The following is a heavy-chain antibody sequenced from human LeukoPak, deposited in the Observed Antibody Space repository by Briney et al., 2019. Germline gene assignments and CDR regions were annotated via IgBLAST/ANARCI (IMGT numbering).Heavy chain of an antibody. Sequence: PGGSLRLSCAASGFIFSSYWMSWVRQAPGKGLEWVANIKQDGSEKYYVDSVKGRFTISRDNAKNTLYLQMNSLRAEDTAVYYCAKGGTGIDYWGQGTLVTVSS. J-gene: IGHJ4*02. CDR2: IKQDGSEK. CDR1: GFIFSSYW. CDR3: AKGGTGIDY. V-gene: IGHV3-7*01. D-gene: IGHD1/OR15-1a*01.